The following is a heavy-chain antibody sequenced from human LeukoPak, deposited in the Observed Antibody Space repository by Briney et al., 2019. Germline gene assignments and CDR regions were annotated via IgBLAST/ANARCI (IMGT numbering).Heavy chain of an antibody. D-gene: IGHD3-16*01. V-gene: IGHV4-59*11. CDR3: ARDYSLGGYFDY. CDR1: GGSISSHY. J-gene: IGHJ4*02. CDR2: IYYSGST. Sequence: SETLSLTCTVSGGSISSHYWSWIRQPPGKGLEWIGYIYYSGSTNYNPSLKSRVTISVDTPKNHFSLKLSSVTAADTAVYYCARDYSLGGYFDYWGQGTLVTVSS.